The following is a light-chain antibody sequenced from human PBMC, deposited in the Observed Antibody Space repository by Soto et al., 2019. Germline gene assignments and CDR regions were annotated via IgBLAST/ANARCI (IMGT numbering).Light chain of an antibody. CDR1: QSISSY. V-gene: IGKV1-39*01. Sequence: DIQMTQSPSSLSASVGDRVTITCRASQSISSYLNWDQQKPGKAPKLLIYAASSLQSGVPSRFSGSGSGTDFTLTISSLQPEDFATYYCQQIYSTLLYPFGQGNKLEIK. CDR2: AAS. J-gene: IGKJ2*01. CDR3: QQIYSTLLYP.